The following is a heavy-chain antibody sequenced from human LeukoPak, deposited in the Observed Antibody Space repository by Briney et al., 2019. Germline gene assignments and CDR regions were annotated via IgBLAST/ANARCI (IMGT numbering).Heavy chain of an antibody. Sequence: PSETLSLTCAVYGGSFSDYYWSWIRQPPGKGLEWIGEINHSGSTNYNPSLKSRVTISVDTSKNQFSLKLSSVTAADTAVYYCARGQRQWLVRGWFDPWGQGTLVTVSS. D-gene: IGHD6-19*01. CDR2: INHSGST. J-gene: IGHJ5*02. V-gene: IGHV4-34*01. CDR1: GGSFSDYY. CDR3: ARGQRQWLVRGWFDP.